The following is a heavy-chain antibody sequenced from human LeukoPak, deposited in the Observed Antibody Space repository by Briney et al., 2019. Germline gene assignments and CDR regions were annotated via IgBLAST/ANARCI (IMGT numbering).Heavy chain of an antibody. D-gene: IGHD6-13*01. CDR1: GFTFSSYA. J-gene: IGHJ4*02. Sequence: GGSLRLSCAASGFTFSSYAMSWVRQAPGKGLEWVSAISGSGGSTYYADSVKGRFTISRDNSKNTLYLQMNSLRAEDTAVYYCASQLIAAAGTNSLYYFDYWGQGTLVTVSS. CDR3: ASQLIAAAGTNSLYYFDY. V-gene: IGHV3-23*01. CDR2: ISGSGGST.